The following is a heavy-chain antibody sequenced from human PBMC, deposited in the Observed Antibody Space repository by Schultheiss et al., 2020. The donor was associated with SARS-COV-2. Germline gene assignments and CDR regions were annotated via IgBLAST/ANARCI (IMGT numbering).Heavy chain of an antibody. J-gene: IGHJ6*03. V-gene: IGHV3-13*04. CDR1: GFTFSSYD. CDR3: AKRNYYYYHMDV. CDR2: IGTAGDT. Sequence: GGSLRLSCAASGFTFSSYDMHWVRQATGKGLEWVSAIGTAGDTYYQGSVKGRFTISRDNSKNTLYLQMNSLRAEDTAIYYCAKRNYYYYHMDVWGKGTTVTVSS.